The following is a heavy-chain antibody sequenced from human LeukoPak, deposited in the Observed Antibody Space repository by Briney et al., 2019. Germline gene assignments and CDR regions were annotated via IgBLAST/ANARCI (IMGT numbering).Heavy chain of an antibody. Sequence: GGSLRLSCAASGFSFGNAWMSWVRQAPGKGLEWVGRIKRKGDDGTIDYAAPVKGRLTISRDDSRNTLYLQMNSLKSEDTAVYYCGKSGSRDWDYFEYWGQGTLVTASS. CDR3: GKSGSRDWDYFEY. CDR1: GFSFGNAW. V-gene: IGHV3-15*01. J-gene: IGHJ4*02. CDR2: IKRKGDDGTI. D-gene: IGHD6-19*01.